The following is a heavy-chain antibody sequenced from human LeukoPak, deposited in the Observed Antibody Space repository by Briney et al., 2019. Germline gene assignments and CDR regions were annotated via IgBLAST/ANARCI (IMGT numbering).Heavy chain of an antibody. CDR3: ARVRTTADFDY. V-gene: IGHV3-23*01. CDR2: ISDSGGST. J-gene: IGHJ4*02. Sequence: PGGSLRLSCAASGFTFSNYAMSWVRQAPGKGLEWVSIISDSGGSTYNADSVKGRFTISRDNSKNTLYLQMNSLRAEDTAIYYCARVRTTADFDYWGQGTLVTVSS. CDR1: GFTFSNYA. D-gene: IGHD4-17*01.